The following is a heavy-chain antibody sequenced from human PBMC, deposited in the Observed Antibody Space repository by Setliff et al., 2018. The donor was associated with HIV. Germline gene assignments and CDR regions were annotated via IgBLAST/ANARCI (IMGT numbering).Heavy chain of an antibody. D-gene: IGHD3-10*01. V-gene: IGHV3-23*01. CDR3: AKKTAAYTSGSWLHY. CDR1: GFTFSSYA. Sequence: GGSLRLSCAASGFTFSSYAITWVRQAPGKGLECVAVISGSGGDTYYADSVKGRFVISREKSKSTLYLQMNSLRAEDTAVYYCAKKTAAYTSGSWLHYWGQGTLVTVSS. J-gene: IGHJ4*02. CDR2: ISGSGGDT.